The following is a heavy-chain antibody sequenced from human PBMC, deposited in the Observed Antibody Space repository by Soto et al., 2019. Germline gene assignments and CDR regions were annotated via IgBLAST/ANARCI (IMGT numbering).Heavy chain of an antibody. Sequence: PSETLSLTCTVSGGSVSSGGFYYHWIRQPPGKGLEWIGYVYHGGFTNYSPSLKSRLTISVDTSATRISLKLASVTSVDTAVYYCARQTSPWGFDGWGQGTTVTVSS. CDR3: ARQTSPWGFDG. CDR2: VYHGGFT. CDR1: GGSVSSGGFY. V-gene: IGHV4-61*08. J-gene: IGHJ6*02. D-gene: IGHD7-27*01.